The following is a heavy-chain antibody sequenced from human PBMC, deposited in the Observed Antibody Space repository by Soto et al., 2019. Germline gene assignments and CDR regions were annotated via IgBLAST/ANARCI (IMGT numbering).Heavy chain of an antibody. CDR3: ANSVEPGAISDSYHHYGMAV. CDR1: GDTFTIYA. J-gene: IGHJ6*02. CDR2: IIPILGTA. D-gene: IGHD2-2*02. V-gene: IGHV1-69*10. Sequence: GAAVKLCCKASGDTFTIYAISWVRRAPGQGLEWMGGIIPILGTANYAQRFQGRVTITADTSTSTAYMELSSLRSEDTAVYYCANSVEPGAISDSYHHYGMAVCGQGTTVIVSS.